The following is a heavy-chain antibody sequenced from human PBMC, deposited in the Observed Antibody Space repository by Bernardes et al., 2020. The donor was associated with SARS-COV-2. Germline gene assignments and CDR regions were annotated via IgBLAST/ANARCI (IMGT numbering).Heavy chain of an antibody. CDR1: GGSVSSGSYY. CDR3: ARGSGTYGDY. J-gene: IGHJ4*02. Sequence: SKPLSLSCTVSGGSVSSGSYYWSWIRQPPGKGLEWIGYIYYRGSTNYNPSLKSRVTISVDTSKNQFSLKLSSVTAADTAVYYCARGSGTYGDYWGQGTLVTVSS. V-gene: IGHV4-61*01. D-gene: IGHD1-26*01. CDR2: IYYRGST.